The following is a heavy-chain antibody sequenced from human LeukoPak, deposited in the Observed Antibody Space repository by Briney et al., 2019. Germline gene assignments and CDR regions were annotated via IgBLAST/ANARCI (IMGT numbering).Heavy chain of an antibody. D-gene: IGHD6-19*01. V-gene: IGHV1-46*01. Sequence: ASVKVSCKASGYSFTNYYMHWVRQAPGQGLEWMGIINPNDGDTSSAQKFQGKFTMTRDTSTSTVYMEVSSLRSEDTAVYYCARPSTGGWNDYWGQGTLVSVSS. CDR3: ARPSTGGWNDY. CDR2: INPNDGDT. J-gene: IGHJ4*02. CDR1: GYSFTNYY.